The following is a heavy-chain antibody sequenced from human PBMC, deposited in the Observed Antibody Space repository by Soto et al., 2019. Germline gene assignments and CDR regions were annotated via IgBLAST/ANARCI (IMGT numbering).Heavy chain of an antibody. D-gene: IGHD2-21*02. V-gene: IGHV3-21*01. Sequence: GGSLILSCAASGFTFSSYSMNWVRQAPGKGLEWVSSISSSSSYIYYADSVKGRFTISRDNAKNSLYLQMNSLRAEDTAVYYCARPVAYCGGDCYDAFDIWGQGTMVTVSS. CDR3: ARPVAYCGGDCYDAFDI. J-gene: IGHJ3*02. CDR1: GFTFSSYS. CDR2: ISSSSSYI.